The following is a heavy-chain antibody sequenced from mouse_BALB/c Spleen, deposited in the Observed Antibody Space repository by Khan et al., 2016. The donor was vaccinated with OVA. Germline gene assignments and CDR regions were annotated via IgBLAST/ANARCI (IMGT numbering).Heavy chain of an antibody. J-gene: IGHJ2*01. CDR2: ISYSGDT. CDR1: GYSITSDYA. V-gene: IGHV3-2*02. Sequence: EVQLVESGPGLVKPSQSLSLTCTVTGYSITSDYAWNWIRQFPGNKLEWMGYISYSGDTAYNPSLKSRISITRDTSKNQFFLQLNSVTTEDTATYYGASMVLYYYGSNCVGYYFDYWGQGTTLTVSS. D-gene: IGHD1-1*02. CDR3: ASMVLYYYGSNCVGYYFDY.